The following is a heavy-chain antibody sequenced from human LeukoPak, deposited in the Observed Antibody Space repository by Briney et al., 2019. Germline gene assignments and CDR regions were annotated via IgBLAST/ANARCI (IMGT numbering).Heavy chain of an antibody. D-gene: IGHD3-22*01. Sequence: GASVKVSCKASGGTFSSYAISWVRQAPGQGLEWMGRIIPILGIANYTQKFQGRVTITADKSTSTAYMELSSLRSEDTAVYYCARDYYDGSGPSWGQGTLVTVSS. CDR3: ARDYYDGSGPS. V-gene: IGHV1-69*04. CDR2: IIPILGIA. CDR1: GGTFSSYA. J-gene: IGHJ4*02.